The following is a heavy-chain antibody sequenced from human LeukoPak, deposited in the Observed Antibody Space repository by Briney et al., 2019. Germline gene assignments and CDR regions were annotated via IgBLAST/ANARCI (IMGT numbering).Heavy chain of an antibody. CDR2: IYTSGST. Sequence: SETLSLTCTVSGGSISSYYWSWIRQPAGKGLEWIGRIYTSGSTNYNPSLKSRVTMSVDTSKNQFSLKLSSVTAADTAVYYCARERLPVAISWFDPWGQGTLVTVSS. CDR3: ARERLPVAISWFDP. V-gene: IGHV4-4*07. D-gene: IGHD2-2*01. CDR1: GGSISSYY. J-gene: IGHJ5*02.